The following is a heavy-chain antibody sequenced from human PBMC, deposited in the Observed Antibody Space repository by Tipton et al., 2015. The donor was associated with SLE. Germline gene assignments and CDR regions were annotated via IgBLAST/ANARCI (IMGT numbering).Heavy chain of an antibody. V-gene: IGHV4-31*03. Sequence: LSLTCTVSGGSISSGGYYWSWIRQHPEKGLEWIGYIYYSGSTYYNPSLKSRLSISVDTSKNQFSLKLSSVTAADTAVYYCASSHGYYFDYWGQGTLVTVSS. CDR2: IYYSGST. CDR1: GGSISSGGYY. CDR3: ASSHGYYFDY. J-gene: IGHJ4*02.